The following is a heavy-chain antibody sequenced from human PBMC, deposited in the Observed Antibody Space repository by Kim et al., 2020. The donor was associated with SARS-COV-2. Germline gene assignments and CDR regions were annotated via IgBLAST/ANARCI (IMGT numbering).Heavy chain of an antibody. CDR2: IYYSGST. V-gene: IGHV4-39*07. Sequence: SETLSLTCTVSGGSISSSSYYWGWIRQPPGKGLEWIGSIYYSGSTYYNPSLKSRVTISVDTSKNQFSLKLSSVTAADTAVYYCRRRRSVGARVDDAFDIWDQGTMVTVSS. CDR3: RRRRSVGARVDDAFDI. D-gene: IGHD1-26*01. J-gene: IGHJ3*02. CDR1: GGSISSSSYY.